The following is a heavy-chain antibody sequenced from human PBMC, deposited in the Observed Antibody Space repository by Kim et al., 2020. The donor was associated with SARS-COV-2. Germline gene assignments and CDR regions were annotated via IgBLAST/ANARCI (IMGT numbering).Heavy chain of an antibody. CDR2: IRSKAYGGTT. V-gene: IGHV3-49*04. CDR3: TSLGGDGYNYDY. J-gene: IGHJ4*02. CDR1: GFTFGDYA. Sequence: GGSLRLSCTASGFTFGDYAMSWVRQAPGKGLEWVGFIRSKAYGGTTEYAASVKGRLTISRDDSKSIAYLQMNSLKTEDTAVYYCTSLGGDGYNYDYWCQGTLVTVSS. D-gene: IGHD5-12*01.